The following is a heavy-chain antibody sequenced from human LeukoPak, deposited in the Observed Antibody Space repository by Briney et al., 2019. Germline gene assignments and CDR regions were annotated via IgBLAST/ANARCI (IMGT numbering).Heavy chain of an antibody. J-gene: IGHJ4*02. CDR2: IYYSGST. CDR3: ARDSPSSSWYVSQDY. CDR1: GGSISSNH. V-gene: IGHV4-59*12. D-gene: IGHD6-13*01. Sequence: SETLSLTCTVSGGSISSNHWSWIRQPPGKGLEWVGYIYYSGSTNYNPSLKSRVTMSVDTSKNQFSLKLSSVTAADTAVYYCARDSPSSSWYVSQDYWGQGTLVTVSS.